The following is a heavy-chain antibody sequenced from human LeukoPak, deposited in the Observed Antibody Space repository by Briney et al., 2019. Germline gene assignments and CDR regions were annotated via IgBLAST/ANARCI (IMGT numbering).Heavy chain of an antibody. CDR1: GGSISSSSYY. CDR2: IYHSGST. Sequence: SETLSLTCTVSGGSISSSSYYWGWIRQPPGKGLEWLGTIYHSGSTYYNPSLKSRVTISVDTSKNQFSLKLSSVTAADTAVYYCARYDAWGSYRAFDYWGQGTLVTVSS. J-gene: IGHJ4*02. V-gene: IGHV4-39*07. D-gene: IGHD3-16*02. CDR3: ARYDAWGSYRAFDY.